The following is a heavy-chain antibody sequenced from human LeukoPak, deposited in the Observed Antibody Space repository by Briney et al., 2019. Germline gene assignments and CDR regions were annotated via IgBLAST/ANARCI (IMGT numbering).Heavy chain of an antibody. CDR1: EYTFSNYA. CDR2: IDSGGGST. V-gene: IGHV3-23*01. Sequence: GGSLRLSCVASEYTFSNYAMSWVRQAPGKGLEWVSSIDSGGGSTYYADSVKGRFTISRDNSKNTLYLQMNSLRAGDTAIYYCASTDGSGYRYYWGQGTLVTVSS. D-gene: IGHD3-22*01. CDR3: ASTDGSGYRYY. J-gene: IGHJ4*02.